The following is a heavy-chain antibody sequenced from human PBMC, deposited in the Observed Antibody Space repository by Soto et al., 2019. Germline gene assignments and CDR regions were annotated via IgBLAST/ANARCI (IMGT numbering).Heavy chain of an antibody. CDR3: TGEVASGY. J-gene: IGHJ4*02. CDR1: GFTFSTYG. CDR2: ISKDGSVK. Sequence: QVQLVESGGGVVQPGRSLRLSCAASGFTFSTYGMHWVRQAPGKGLEWVAVISKDGSVKYYADYVKGRFTISRDNSKNTLYLQMNSLGAEDTAAYYCTGEVASGYWGQGTLVTVSS. D-gene: IGHD2-8*02. V-gene: IGHV3-30*03.